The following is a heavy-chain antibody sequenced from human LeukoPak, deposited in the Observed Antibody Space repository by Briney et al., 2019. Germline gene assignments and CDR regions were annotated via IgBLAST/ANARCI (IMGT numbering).Heavy chain of an antibody. J-gene: IGHJ4*02. CDR1: GYTFTGYY. V-gene: IGHV1-2*02. Sequence: ASVKVSCKASGYTFTGYYMHRVRQAPGQGLEWMGWINPNSGGTNYAQKFQGRVTMTRDTSISTAYMELSRLRSDDTAVYYCARDPNYDYVWGSYQTGDYWGQGTLVTVSS. CDR3: ARDPNYDYVWGSYQTGDY. D-gene: IGHD3-16*02. CDR2: INPNSGGT.